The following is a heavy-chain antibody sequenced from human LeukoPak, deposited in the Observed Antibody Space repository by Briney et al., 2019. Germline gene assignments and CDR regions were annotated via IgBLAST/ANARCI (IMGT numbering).Heavy chain of an antibody. V-gene: IGHV3-23*01. D-gene: IGHD3-22*01. J-gene: IGHJ4*02. CDR2: IGECGLHT. CDR3: AKNWDIYDSSGPIDN. CDR1: GLSFCVYA. Sequence: GGSLRLSCAASGLSFCVYAMSCVRHAPGKGLEWVSGIGECGLHTYYADTVKGRLTISRDNSNNAVYMQLCSLRVDDTAVYYCAKNWDIYDSSGPIDNWGEGDLVT.